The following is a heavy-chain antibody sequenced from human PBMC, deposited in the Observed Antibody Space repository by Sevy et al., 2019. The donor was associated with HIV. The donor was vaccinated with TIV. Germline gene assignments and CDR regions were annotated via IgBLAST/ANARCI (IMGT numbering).Heavy chain of an antibody. Sequence: GGSLKISCAASGFTFSNYAMSWVRQAPGKGLQWVSVISTSGDNTYYADSVKGRFTISRDNSKNILYLQMSSLSAEDTAVYFCAKDPPNQDYYDSSSSGYFDSWGQGTLVTVSS. CDR3: AKDPPNQDYYDSSSSGYFDS. D-gene: IGHD3-22*01. V-gene: IGHV3-23*01. CDR1: GFTFSNYA. J-gene: IGHJ4*02. CDR2: ISTSGDNT.